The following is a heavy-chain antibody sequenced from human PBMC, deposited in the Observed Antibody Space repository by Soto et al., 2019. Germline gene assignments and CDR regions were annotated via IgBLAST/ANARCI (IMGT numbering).Heavy chain of an antibody. J-gene: IGHJ4*02. CDR2: ITHSGST. CDR1: GGSFSGYY. D-gene: IGHD3-10*02. V-gene: IGHV4-34*01. Sequence: SETLSLTCAVYGGSFSGYYWTWIRQPPGKGLEWIGEITHSGSTNYNPSLKSRVTISVDTSKNQFSLNLNSVTAADTAVYYCARSSVRGWSYWGQGTLVTVSS. CDR3: ARSSVRGWSY.